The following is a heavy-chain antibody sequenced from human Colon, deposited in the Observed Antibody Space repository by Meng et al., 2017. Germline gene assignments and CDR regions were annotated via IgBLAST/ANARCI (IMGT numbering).Heavy chain of an antibody. CDR3: ARAGYDSSGYYPQPFDN. D-gene: IGHD3-22*01. V-gene: IGHV1-3*01. CDR2: INAGNGNT. Sequence: ASVKVSCKASGCTLTSYAMHWVRQAPGQRLEWMGWINAGNGNTKYSQRFQGRVTITRDTSASTAYMELSSMRSEDTTVDYCARAGYDSSGYYPQPFDNWGQGTLVTVSS. CDR1: GCTLTSYA. J-gene: IGHJ4*02.